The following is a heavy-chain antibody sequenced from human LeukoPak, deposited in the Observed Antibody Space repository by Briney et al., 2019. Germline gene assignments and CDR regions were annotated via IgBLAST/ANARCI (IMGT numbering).Heavy chain of an antibody. CDR1: GFTFSSYA. V-gene: IGHV3-64*01. D-gene: IGHD1-7*01. CDR3: ARETISYNWNYRWFDP. CDR2: ISSNGGST. J-gene: IGHJ5*02. Sequence: PGGSLRLSCAASGFTFSSYAMHWVRQAPGKGLEYVSAISSNGGSTYYANSVKGRFTISRDNSKNTLYLQMGSLRAEDMAVYYCARETISYNWNYRWFDPWGQGTLVTVSS.